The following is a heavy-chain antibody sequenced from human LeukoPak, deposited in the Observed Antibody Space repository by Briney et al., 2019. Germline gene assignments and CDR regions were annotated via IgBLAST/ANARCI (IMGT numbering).Heavy chain of an antibody. CDR3: TRPSYDSSVSGVVY. D-gene: IGHD3-22*01. CDR2: TRSKANSYAT. Sequence: GGSLRLSCATSGFTFSGSAIHWVRQASGKGLEWVGRTRSKANSYATTDVASVRGRFSISRDDSKNTAYLQMNSLKTEDTAVYYCTRPSYDSSVSGVVYWGQGTLVTVSS. CDR1: GFTFSGSA. J-gene: IGHJ4*02. V-gene: IGHV3-73*01.